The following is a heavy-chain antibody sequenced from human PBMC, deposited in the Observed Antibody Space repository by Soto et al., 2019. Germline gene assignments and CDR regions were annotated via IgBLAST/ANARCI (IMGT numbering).Heavy chain of an antibody. Sequence: QVQLVESGGGVVQPGRSLRLSCAASGFTFSSYGMHWFRQAPGKGLEWVAVISYDGSNKYYADSVKGRFTISRDNSKNTLYLQMNSLRAEDTAVYYCAKDLSGFLEWLLDYWGQGTLVTVSS. CDR3: AKDLSGFLEWLLDY. D-gene: IGHD3-3*01. J-gene: IGHJ4*02. V-gene: IGHV3-30*18. CDR1: GFTFSSYG. CDR2: ISYDGSNK.